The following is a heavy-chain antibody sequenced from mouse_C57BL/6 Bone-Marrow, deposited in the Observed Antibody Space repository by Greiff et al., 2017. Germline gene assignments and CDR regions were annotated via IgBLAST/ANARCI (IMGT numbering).Heavy chain of an antibody. Sequence: QVQLQQSGAELVRPGASVTLSCKASGYKFTDYEMHWVKQTPVHGLEWIGAIDPETGGTASDQQFKGKAILTADKSSSTAYMELRSLTSEDSAVYYCTRGGYDGSSSYYAMDYWGQGTSVTVSS. CDR1: GYKFTDYE. V-gene: IGHV1-15*01. J-gene: IGHJ4*01. D-gene: IGHD1-1*01. CDR3: TRGGYDGSSSYYAMDY. CDR2: IDPETGGT.